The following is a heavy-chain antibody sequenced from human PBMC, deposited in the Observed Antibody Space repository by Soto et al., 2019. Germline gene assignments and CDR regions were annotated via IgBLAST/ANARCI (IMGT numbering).Heavy chain of an antibody. J-gene: IGHJ4*02. Sequence: ESLKISCVASGFNFRKFAMSWCLESAVEVLEWVSGISCCGGSTSYADSVKGRFSIARDDSKNTLSLQMNSLRVEDTAQYYCAKADGEQWLVPHLDNWGQGTLVTVSS. CDR2: ISCCGGST. V-gene: IGHV3-23*01. D-gene: IGHD6-19*01. CDR3: AKADGEQWLVPHLDN. CDR1: GFNFRKFA.